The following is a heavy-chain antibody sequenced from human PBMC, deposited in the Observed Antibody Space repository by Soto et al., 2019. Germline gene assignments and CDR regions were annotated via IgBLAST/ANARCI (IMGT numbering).Heavy chain of an antibody. V-gene: IGHV4-59*08. CDR1: GGSVSPYY. CDR3: ARHGGDGYNDFFDY. J-gene: IGHJ4*02. CDR2: VFYSGST. Sequence: LSLTCTVSGGSVSPYYWSWIRQPPGRGLEWIGYVFYSGSTNYNPSLESRVTISVDTSKNQFSLLLKSVTAADTAVYYCARHGGDGYNDFFDYWGQGTLVTVSS. D-gene: IGHD3-16*01.